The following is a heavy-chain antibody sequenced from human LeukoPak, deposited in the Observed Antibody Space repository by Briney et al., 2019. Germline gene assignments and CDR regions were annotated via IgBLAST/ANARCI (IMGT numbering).Heavy chain of an antibody. D-gene: IGHD3-22*01. V-gene: IGHV1-69*13. CDR1: GGTFSSYA. CDR3: ARAPLFDYYDSSGYFDY. J-gene: IGHJ4*02. CDR2: IIPIFGTA. Sequence: SVKVSCKASGGTFSSYAISWVRQAPGQGLEWMGGIIPIFGTANYAQKFQGRVTITADESTSTAYMELSSLRSEDTAVYYCARAPLFDYYDSSGYFDYWGQGTLVTVSS.